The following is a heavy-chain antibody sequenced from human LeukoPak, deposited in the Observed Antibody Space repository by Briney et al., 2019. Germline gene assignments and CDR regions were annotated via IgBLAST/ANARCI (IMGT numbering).Heavy chain of an antibody. D-gene: IGHD1-26*01. Sequence: SETLSLTCTVSGGSISTGDYYWSWIRQYPGKGLEWIGFIFYTGSTYYNPSLKSRIIISVDTSKNQFSLKLSSVTAADTAVYYCARRSPWDHYYYGMDVWGQGTTVTVSS. J-gene: IGHJ6*02. CDR3: ARRSPWDHYYYGMDV. V-gene: IGHV4-31*03. CDR1: GGSISTGDYY. CDR2: IFYTGST.